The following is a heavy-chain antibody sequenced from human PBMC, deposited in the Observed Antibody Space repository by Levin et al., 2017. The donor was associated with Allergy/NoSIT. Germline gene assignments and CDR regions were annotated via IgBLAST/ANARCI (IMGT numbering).Heavy chain of an antibody. CDR3: AKDGGVVPAANERMLFYHYYGMDV. J-gene: IGHJ6*02. V-gene: IGHV3-23*01. Sequence: GESLKISCAASGFTFSSYAMSWVRQAPGKGLEWVSAISGSGGNTYYADSVKGRFTISRDNSKNTLYLQMNSLRAEDTAVYYCAKDGGVVPAANERMLFYHYYGMDVWGQGTTVTVSS. CDR1: GFTFSSYA. CDR2: ISGSGGNT. D-gene: IGHD2-2*01.